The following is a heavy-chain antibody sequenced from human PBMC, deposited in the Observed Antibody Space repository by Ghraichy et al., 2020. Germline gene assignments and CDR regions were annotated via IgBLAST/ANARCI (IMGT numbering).Heavy chain of an antibody. CDR1: GITFSSHN. D-gene: IGHD3-10*01. Sequence: GGSLRLSCVASGITFSSHNMNWVRQAPGKGLEWVSSISSGSRSIYYADSVKGRLTISRDNAKNSLYLHMNSLRVEDTAVYHCARGDLAGAIDLWGQGTMVTVSS. J-gene: IGHJ3*01. CDR3: ARGDLAGAIDL. V-gene: IGHV3-21*01. CDR2: ISSGSRSI.